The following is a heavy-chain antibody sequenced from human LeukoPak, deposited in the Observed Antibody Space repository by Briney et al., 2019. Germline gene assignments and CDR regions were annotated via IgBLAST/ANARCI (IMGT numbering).Heavy chain of an antibody. CDR2: ISYDGSNK. CDR1: GFTFSSYA. Sequence: GGSLRLSCAASGFTFSSYAMHWVREAPGKGLEWVAVISYDGSNKYYADSVKGRFTISRDTSKNTLYLQMNSLRAEDTAVYYCAKAKGSGLKYYFDYWGQGTLVTVSS. V-gene: IGHV3-30-3*01. CDR3: AKAKGSGLKYYFDY. D-gene: IGHD6-19*01. J-gene: IGHJ4*02.